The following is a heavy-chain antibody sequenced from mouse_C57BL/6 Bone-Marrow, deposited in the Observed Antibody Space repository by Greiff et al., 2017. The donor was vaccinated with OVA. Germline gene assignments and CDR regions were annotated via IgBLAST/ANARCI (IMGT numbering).Heavy chain of an antibody. CDR2: ISSGGSYT. CDR1: GFTFSSYC. CDR3: ATFRRGFAY. Sequence: EVQRVESGGDLVKPGGSLKLSCAASGFTFSSYCMSWVRQTPDKRLEWVATISSGGSYTYYPDSVKGRFTISRDNAKNTLYLQMSSLKSEDTAMHYCATFRRGFAYWGQGTLVTVSA. J-gene: IGHJ3*01. V-gene: IGHV5-6*01.